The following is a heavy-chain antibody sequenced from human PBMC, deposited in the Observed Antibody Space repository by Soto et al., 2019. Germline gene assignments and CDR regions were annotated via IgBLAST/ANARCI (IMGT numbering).Heavy chain of an antibody. V-gene: IGHV1-69*01. D-gene: IGHD1-26*01. CDR2: IIPIFGTA. CDR3: ARERYNPTVGATTITDY. J-gene: IGHJ4*02. Sequence: QVQLVQSAAEVKKPGSSVKVSCKASGGTFSSYAISWVRQAPGQGLEWMGGIIPIFGTANYAQKFQGRVTITADESTSTAYMELSSLRSEDTAVYYCARERYNPTVGATTITDYWGQGTLVTVSS. CDR1: GGTFSSYA.